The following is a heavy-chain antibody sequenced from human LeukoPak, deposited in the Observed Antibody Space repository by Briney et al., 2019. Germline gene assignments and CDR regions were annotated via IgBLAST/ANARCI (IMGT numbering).Heavy chain of an antibody. D-gene: IGHD3-3*01. CDR3: ARDYDFWSGYPQENYMDV. CDR1: GFTFSSYW. CDR2: ISSSSSYI. J-gene: IGHJ6*03. Sequence: SGGSLRLSCAASGFTFSSYWMHWVRQAPGKGLVWVSSISSSSSYIYYADSVKGRFTISRDNAKNSLYLQMNSLRAEDTAVYYCARDYDFWSGYPQENYMDVWGKGTTVTVSS. V-gene: IGHV3-21*01.